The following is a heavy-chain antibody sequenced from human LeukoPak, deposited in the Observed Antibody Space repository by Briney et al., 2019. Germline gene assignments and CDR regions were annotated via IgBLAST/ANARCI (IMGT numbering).Heavy chain of an antibody. J-gene: IGHJ6*02. CDR2: INHSGST. CDR1: GGSFSGYY. Sequence: SETLSLTCAVYGGSFSGYYWSWIRQPPGKGLEWIGEINHSGSTNYNPSLKSRVTISVDTSKNQFSLKLSSVTAADTAVCYCARGPTYYDFWSGYGSRYGMDVWGQGTTVTVSS. CDR3: ARGPTYYDFWSGYGSRYGMDV. V-gene: IGHV4-34*01. D-gene: IGHD3-3*01.